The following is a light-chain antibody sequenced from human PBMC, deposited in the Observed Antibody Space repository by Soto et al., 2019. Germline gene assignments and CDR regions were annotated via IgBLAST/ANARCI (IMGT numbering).Light chain of an antibody. Sequence: EVVMTQSPATLFVSPGERATLSCRASQSVGRNLAWYQQKPGRAPRLLIYVASTRATDIPGRFSGSGSGTEFTLTISSLQSEDFAVYYCQQYQKWPLTFGGGTKVEIK. J-gene: IGKJ4*01. CDR1: QSVGRN. CDR2: VAS. CDR3: QQYQKWPLT. V-gene: IGKV3-15*01.